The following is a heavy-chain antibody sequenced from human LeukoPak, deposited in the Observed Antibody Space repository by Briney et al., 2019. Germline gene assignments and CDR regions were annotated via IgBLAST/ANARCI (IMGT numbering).Heavy chain of an antibody. J-gene: IGHJ6*03. D-gene: IGHD3-22*01. CDR3: ARDPTRNYYDSSGYYYYYYYMDV. Sequence: GRSLRLSCAASGFTFSSCAMHWVRQAPGKGLEWVAVISYDGSNKYYADSVKGRFTISRDNSKNTLYLQMNSLRAEDTAVYYCARDPTRNYYDSSGYYYYYYYMDVWGKGTTVTVSS. CDR1: GFTFSSCA. CDR2: ISYDGSNK. V-gene: IGHV3-30*04.